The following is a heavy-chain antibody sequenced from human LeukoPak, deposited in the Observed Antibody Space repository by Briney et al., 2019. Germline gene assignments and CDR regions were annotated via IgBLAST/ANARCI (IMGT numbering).Heavy chain of an antibody. CDR1: GFTFSSYS. Sequence: PGGSLRLSCAASGFTFSSYSMNWVRQAPGKGLEWVSSISSGSSYIYYADSVKGRFTISGDNAKNSLYLQMNSLRAEDTAVYYCAREGVGATLNAFDXXXXGTMVTVSS. V-gene: IGHV3-21*01. CDR3: AREGVGATLNAFDX. J-gene: IGHJ3*02. CDR2: ISSGSSYI. D-gene: IGHD1-26*01.